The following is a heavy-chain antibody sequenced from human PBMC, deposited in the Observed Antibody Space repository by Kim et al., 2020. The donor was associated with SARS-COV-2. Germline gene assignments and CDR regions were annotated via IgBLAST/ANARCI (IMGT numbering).Heavy chain of an antibody. CDR1: GFTFSSCE. Sequence: GGSLRLSCAGSGFTFSSCEMDWVRQAPGKGLEWISYISTSGLTMHYADSVKGRFTISRDNAKNSLYLQMDSLRAEDTATYYCAREYYDVLTDYHYYYMDAWGKGTTVTVSS. V-gene: IGHV3-48*03. D-gene: IGHD3-9*01. CDR3: AREYYDVLTDYHYYYMDA. J-gene: IGHJ6*03. CDR2: ISTSGLTM.